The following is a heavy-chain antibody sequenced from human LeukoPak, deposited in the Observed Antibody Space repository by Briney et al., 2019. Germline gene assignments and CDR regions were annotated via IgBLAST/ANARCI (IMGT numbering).Heavy chain of an antibody. V-gene: IGHV3-11*01. CDR1: GFTFSDYY. CDR2: ISSSGSTI. D-gene: IGHD6-13*01. CDR3: ARGGYSSSWYGVYGSYYYYMDV. Sequence: GSLRPSCAASGFTFSDYYMSWIRQAPGKGLEWVSYISSSGSTIYYADSVKGRFTISRDNAKNSLYLQMNSLRAEDTAVYYCARGGYSSSWYGVYGSYYYYMDVWGKGTTVTVSS. J-gene: IGHJ6*03.